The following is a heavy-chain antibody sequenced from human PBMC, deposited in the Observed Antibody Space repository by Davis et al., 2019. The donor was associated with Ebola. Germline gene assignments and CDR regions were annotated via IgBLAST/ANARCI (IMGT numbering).Heavy chain of an antibody. CDR1: GGSISSGGYP. CDR2: IYHSGST. Sequence: SETLSLTCAVFGGSISSGGYPWSWIWQPPGKGLEWIGYIYHSGSTYYNPSLKCRVTISVDTSKNQFSLKLSSVTAADTAVYYCARGNLGLDYWGQGTLVTVSS. V-gene: IGHV4-30-2*01. D-gene: IGHD7-27*01. CDR3: ARGNLGLDY. J-gene: IGHJ4*02.